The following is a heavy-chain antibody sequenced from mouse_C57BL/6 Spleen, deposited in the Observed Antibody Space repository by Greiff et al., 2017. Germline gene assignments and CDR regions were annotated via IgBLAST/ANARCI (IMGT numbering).Heavy chain of an antibody. CDR3: ARGLIGTDWYFDV. D-gene: IGHD4-1*01. V-gene: IGHV2-2*01. CDR2: IWSGGST. CDR1: GFSLTSYG. J-gene: IGHJ1*03. Sequence: VQLQQSGPGLVQPSQSLSITCTVSGFSLTSYGVHWVRQSTGKGLEWLGVIWSGGSTDYNAAFISRLSISKDNSKSQVFFKMNMLQADDTAIYYCARGLIGTDWYFDVWGTGATVTVSS.